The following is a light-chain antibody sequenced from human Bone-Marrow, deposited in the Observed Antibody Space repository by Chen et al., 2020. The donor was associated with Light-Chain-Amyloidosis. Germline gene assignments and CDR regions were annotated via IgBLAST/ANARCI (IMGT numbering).Light chain of an antibody. CDR3: QVWDRSSDRPV. J-gene: IGLJ3*02. Sequence: SYVLTQPSSVSVAPGQTATIAWGGNYIGSTSVHWYQQTPGQAPLLVVYDDSDRPSGIPERLSGSNSGNTATLTISRVEAGDEADYYCQVWDRSSDRPVFGGGTKLTVL. V-gene: IGLV3-21*02. CDR1: YIGSTS. CDR2: DDS.